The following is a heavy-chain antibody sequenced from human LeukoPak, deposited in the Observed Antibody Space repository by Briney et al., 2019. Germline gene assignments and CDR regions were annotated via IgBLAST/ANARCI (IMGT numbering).Heavy chain of an antibody. D-gene: IGHD6-6*01. CDR3: ASDPLVRRGYYYYYYMDV. CDR1: GYTFTGYY. V-gene: IGHV1-2*02. CDR2: INPNSGGT. Sequence: VASVTVSCKASGYTFTGYYMHWVRQAPGQGLEWMGWINPNSGGTNYAQKFQGRVTMTRDTSISTAYMELSRLRSDDTAVYHCASDPLVRRGYYYYYYMDVWGKGTTVTVSS. J-gene: IGHJ6*03.